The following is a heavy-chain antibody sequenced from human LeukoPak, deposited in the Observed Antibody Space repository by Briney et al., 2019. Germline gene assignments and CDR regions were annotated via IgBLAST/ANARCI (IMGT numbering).Heavy chain of an antibody. Sequence: PGGSLRLSCAASGFTFSSYGMHWVRQAPGKGLEWVAFIRHDGSNKYYADSVKGRFTISRDNSKNTLYLQMNSLRAEDTAVYYCAKSSSSGYYWDYWGQGTLVTVSS. CDR3: AKSSSSGYYWDY. D-gene: IGHD3-22*01. CDR2: IRHDGSNK. CDR1: GFTFSSYG. V-gene: IGHV3-30*02. J-gene: IGHJ4*02.